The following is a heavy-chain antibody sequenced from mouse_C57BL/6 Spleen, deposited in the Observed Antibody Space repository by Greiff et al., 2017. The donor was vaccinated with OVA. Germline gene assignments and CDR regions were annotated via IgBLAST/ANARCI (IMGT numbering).Heavy chain of an antibody. CDR2: IHPNSGST. CDR1: GYTFTSYW. Sequence: QVQLQQPGAELVKPGASVKLSCKASGYTFTSYWMHWVKQRPGQGLEWIGMIHPNSGSTNYNEKFKSKATLTVDKSSSTAYMQLSSLTSEDSAVYYCASTWDYYAMDYWGQGTSVTVSS. CDR3: ASTWDYYAMDY. V-gene: IGHV1-64*01. J-gene: IGHJ4*01.